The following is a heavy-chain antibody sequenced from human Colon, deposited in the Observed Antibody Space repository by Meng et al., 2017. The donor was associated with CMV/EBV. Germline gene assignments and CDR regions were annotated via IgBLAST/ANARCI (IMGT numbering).Heavy chain of an antibody. CDR1: GFTFGNYA. V-gene: IGHV3-23*01. CDR2: IVGGGGSRT. J-gene: IGHJ6*02. D-gene: IGHD2-15*01. Sequence: GGSLRLSCATSGFTFGNYAMSWVRQAPGKGLEWVSAIVGGGGSRTYYADSVKGRFTISRDSSKNTVYLHINSLRGEDTAVYYCARAGDIVEVSDPLRQNYYYYGMDLWGQGTTVTVSS. CDR3: ARAGDIVEVSDPLRQNYYYYGMDL.